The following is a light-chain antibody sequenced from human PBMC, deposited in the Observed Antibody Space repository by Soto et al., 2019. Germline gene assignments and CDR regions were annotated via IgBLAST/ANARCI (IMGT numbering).Light chain of an antibody. CDR1: QSVSSSY. CDR2: DAS. CDR3: QQYGSSPIT. Sequence: EIVLTQAPCALCLSLRQRPTLCCRASQSVSSSYLAWYQQKPGLAPRLLIYDASSRATGIPDRFSGSGSGTDFTLTSSRLEPEDFAVYYCQQYGSSPITFGQGTRLEIK. V-gene: IGKV3D-20*01. J-gene: IGKJ5*01.